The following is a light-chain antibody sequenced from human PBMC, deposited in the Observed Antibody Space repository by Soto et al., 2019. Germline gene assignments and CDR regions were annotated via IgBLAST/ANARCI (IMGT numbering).Light chain of an antibody. Sequence: QSVLTQPASVSGSPGQSITISCTGTSSDVGGYKYVSWYQQHPGKAPKLMIYEVNNRPSGVSNRFSGSKSGNTASLTISGLQAEDEADYYCSSYTSSGTQVFGTGTKLTVL. CDR2: EVN. CDR1: SSDVGGYKY. V-gene: IGLV2-14*01. CDR3: SSYTSSGTQV. J-gene: IGLJ1*01.